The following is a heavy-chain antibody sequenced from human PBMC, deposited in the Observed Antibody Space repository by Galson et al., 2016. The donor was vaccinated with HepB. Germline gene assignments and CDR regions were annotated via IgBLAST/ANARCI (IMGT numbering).Heavy chain of an antibody. Sequence: SLRLSCAASGFSVITFMAWVRQAPGKGLEWVSLINTNDGRTYADSVQGRFTISRDTSKNTLYLQMDSLRPEDTAVYYCVRESTIWNSGSYWFFDLWGRGTLVTVSS. J-gene: IGHJ2*01. V-gene: IGHV3-53*01. CDR3: VRESTIWNSGSYWFFDL. D-gene: IGHD1-26*01. CDR1: GFSVITF. CDR2: INTNDGR.